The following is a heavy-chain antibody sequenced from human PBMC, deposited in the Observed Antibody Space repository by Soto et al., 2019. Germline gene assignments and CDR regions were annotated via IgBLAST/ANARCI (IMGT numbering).Heavy chain of an antibody. J-gene: IGHJ6*02. CDR1: GYTFTGYC. V-gene: IGHV1-18*01. CDR3: ARDPLYDSTTGLRMDF. CDR2: ISAYNGNT. Sequence: ASVKVSCKASGYTFTGYCISWVRQAPGQGLEWMGWISAYNGNTNYAQKLQGRVTMTTDTSTSTAYMELRSLRSDDTAVYYCARDPLYDSTTGLRMDFWGQGTTVTVSS. D-gene: IGHD3-22*01.